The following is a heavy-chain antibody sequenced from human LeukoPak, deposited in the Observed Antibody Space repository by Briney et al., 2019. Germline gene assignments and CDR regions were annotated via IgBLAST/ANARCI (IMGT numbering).Heavy chain of an antibody. J-gene: IGHJ5*02. CDR3: ARVEYSSSSGWFDP. D-gene: IGHD6-6*01. V-gene: IGHV2-5*02. CDR1: GFSLSTSGVG. Sequence: SGPTLVKPTQTLTLTCTFSGFSLSTSGVGVGWIRQPPGKALEWLALIYWDDDKRYSPSLKSKLTITKDTSKNQVVLTMTNMDPVDTATYYCARVEYSSSSGWFDPWGQGTLVTVSS. CDR2: IYWDDDK.